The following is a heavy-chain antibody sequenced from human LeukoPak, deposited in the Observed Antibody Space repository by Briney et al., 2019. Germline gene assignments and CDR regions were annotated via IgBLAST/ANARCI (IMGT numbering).Heavy chain of an antibody. D-gene: IGHD2-15*01. Sequence: GGSLRLSCAASGYTFNSYAMTWVRQAPGKGLEWVSAITSGGDTYYADSVKGRFTISRDNSKNTLYLQMSNLGAEDTAVYYCTKCAAGGGSCYGWYWGQGTLVTVSS. CDR1: GYTFNSYA. J-gene: IGHJ4*02. CDR3: TKCAAGGGSCYGWY. V-gene: IGHV3-23*01. CDR2: ITSGGDT.